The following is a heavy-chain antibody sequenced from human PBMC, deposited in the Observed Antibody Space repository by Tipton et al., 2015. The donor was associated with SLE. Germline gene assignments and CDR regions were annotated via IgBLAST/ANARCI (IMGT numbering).Heavy chain of an antibody. CDR2: IDPSDSYT. CDR1: GYSFTSYW. CDR3: ARDGESPNGMDV. Sequence: SLRLSCKGSGYSFTSYWISWVRQMPGKGLEWMGRIDPSDSYTNYSPSFQGHVTISADKSISTAYLQWSSLKASDTAMYYCARDGESPNGMDVWGQGTTVTVSS. J-gene: IGHJ6*02. D-gene: IGHD3-10*01. V-gene: IGHV5-10-1*01.